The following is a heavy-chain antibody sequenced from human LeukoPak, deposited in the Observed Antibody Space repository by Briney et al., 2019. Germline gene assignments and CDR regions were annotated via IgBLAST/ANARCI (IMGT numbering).Heavy chain of an antibody. J-gene: IGHJ6*03. Sequence: SETLSLTCTVSGGSISDHYWSWIRQPPGRGLEYLGYIHYSGNTDSSPSLKSRVTISVDTSKNQFSLRLSSVTAADTAVYYCAKFGNYPVHVSYSYYYLDVWGKGTTVTVSS. V-gene: IGHV4-59*11. D-gene: IGHD1-7*01. CDR1: GGSISDHY. CDR2: IHYSGNT. CDR3: AKFGNYPVHVSYSYYYLDV.